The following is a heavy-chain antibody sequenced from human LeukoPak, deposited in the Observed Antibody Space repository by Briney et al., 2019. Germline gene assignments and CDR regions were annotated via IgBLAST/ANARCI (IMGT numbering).Heavy chain of an antibody. CDR2: ITANGGYT. CDR1: AFSFSKFA. D-gene: IGHD4-17*01. V-gene: IGHV3-23*01. Sequence: GGSLTLSCAASAFSFSKFALIWVRPPQGKGLEWVSAITANGGYTLYADAVKGRFTVSRDNSKNTLYLQINSLRPEDTAMYYCAKDPNGDYIGAFDFWGQGTMVTVSS. J-gene: IGHJ3*01. CDR3: AKDPNGDYIGAFDF.